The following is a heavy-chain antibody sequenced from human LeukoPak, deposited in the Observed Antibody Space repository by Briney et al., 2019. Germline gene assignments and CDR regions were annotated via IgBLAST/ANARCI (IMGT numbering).Heavy chain of an antibody. CDR1: GFTFSSYT. CDR2: ISRSGDYI. V-gene: IGHV3-21*01. CDR3: AKDRLVGGSDRHPLDY. Sequence: PGGSLRLSCAASGFTFSSYTMTWVRQAPGKGLEWVSSISRSGDYIFYADSVRGRFTISRNNAKNSLYLQMTSLRAEDTAVYYGAKDRLVGGSDRHPLDYRGQGTLVTVSS. D-gene: IGHD1-26*01. J-gene: IGHJ4*02.